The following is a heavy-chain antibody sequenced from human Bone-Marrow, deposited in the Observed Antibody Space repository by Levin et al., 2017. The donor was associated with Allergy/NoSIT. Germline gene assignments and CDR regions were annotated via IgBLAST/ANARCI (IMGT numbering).Heavy chain of an antibody. D-gene: IGHD4/OR15-4a*01. V-gene: IGHV1-24*01. CDR2: FDPEEGEL. CDR1: GSTLSELS. J-gene: IGHJ4*02. Sequence: GESLKISCKVSGSTLSELSLHWVRQAPGKGLEWVGGFDPEEGELTYAQNFEGRVTMTEDSSTDTAYMEVSSLRSEDTGLYYCAAVKGTSMTMSPHLDYWGQGTLVTVSS. CDR3: AAVKGTSMTMSPHLDY.